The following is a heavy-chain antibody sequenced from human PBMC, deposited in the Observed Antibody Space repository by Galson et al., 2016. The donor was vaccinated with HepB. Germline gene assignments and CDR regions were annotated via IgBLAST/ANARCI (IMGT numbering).Heavy chain of an antibody. CDR2: ISAGGGSE. V-gene: IGHV3-23*01. CDR1: QLSISSSA. J-gene: IGHJ5*02. CDR3: AGCSVYSSGWLNSFDP. D-gene: IGHD6-19*01. Sequence: SLRLSCAVSQLSISSSALSWVRQAPGKGLEWVSSISAGGGSEYTDSVKGRFTTSRDISKNTLYLQMSSLRAEDTAVYYCAGCSVYSSGWLNSFDPWGQGTLVIVSS.